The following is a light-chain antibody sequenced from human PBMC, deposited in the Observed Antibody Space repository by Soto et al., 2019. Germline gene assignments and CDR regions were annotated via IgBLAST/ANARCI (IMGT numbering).Light chain of an antibody. J-gene: IGLJ1*01. CDR3: SSYTSSSTLLYV. CDR1: SGDVGGYNY. V-gene: IGLV2-14*01. Sequence: QSALTQPASVSGSPGQSITISCTGTSGDVGGYNYVSWYQQHPGKAPKLMIYDVSNRPSGVSNRFSGSKSGNTASLTISGLQAEDEADYYCSSYTSSSTLLYVFGTGTKPTVL. CDR2: DVS.